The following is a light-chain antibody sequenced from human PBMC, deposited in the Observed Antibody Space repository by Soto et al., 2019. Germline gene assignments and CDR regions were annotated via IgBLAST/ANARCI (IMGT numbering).Light chain of an antibody. CDR3: QQRTHWPPWT. Sequence: EIVLTQSPATLSLSPGDRATLSCRASQSVSNYLAWYQQKPGQAPRLLIYDASNRATGIPARFSGSGSGTDFSLTISSLEPEDFAVYYYQQRTHWPPWTFGQGTKVEIK. CDR1: QSVSNY. CDR2: DAS. J-gene: IGKJ1*01. V-gene: IGKV3-11*01.